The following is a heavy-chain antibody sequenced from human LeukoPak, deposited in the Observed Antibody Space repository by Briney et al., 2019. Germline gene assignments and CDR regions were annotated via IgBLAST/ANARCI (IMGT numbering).Heavy chain of an antibody. Sequence: PGGSLRLSCAASGFTFSSYGMHWVRQAPGKGLEWVAVVSYDGSDEQYADSVKGRFTISRDNSKNTLYLQMNSLRAEDTAVYYCAREGRWLHLDYWGQGTLVTVSS. CDR2: VSYDGSDE. CDR3: AREGRWLHLDY. J-gene: IGHJ4*02. D-gene: IGHD5-24*01. CDR1: GFTFSSYG. V-gene: IGHV3-30*03.